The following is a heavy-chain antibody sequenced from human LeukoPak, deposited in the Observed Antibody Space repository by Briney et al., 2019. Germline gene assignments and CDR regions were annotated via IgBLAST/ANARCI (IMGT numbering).Heavy chain of an antibody. Sequence: SETLSLTCTVSGGSISSYYWSWIRQPPGKGLEWIGYIYYSGSTNYNPSLKSRVTISVDTSKSQFSLKLTSVIAEDTALYYCARLGSAAAGSRYLDYWGQGTLVTVSS. J-gene: IGHJ4*02. CDR3: ARLGSAAAGSRYLDY. V-gene: IGHV4-59*08. CDR1: GGSISSYY. CDR2: IYYSGST. D-gene: IGHD6-13*01.